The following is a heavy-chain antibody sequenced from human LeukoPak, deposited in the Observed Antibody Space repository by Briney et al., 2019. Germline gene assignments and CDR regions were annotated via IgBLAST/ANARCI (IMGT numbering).Heavy chain of an antibody. Sequence: PGGSLRLSCAASGFTFSSYWMSWVRQAPGKGLEWVANIKQDGSEKYYVDSVKGRFTISRDNAKNSLYLQMNSLRAEDTAVYYCARSSRITMVRDRRRGFDPWGQGTLVTVSS. V-gene: IGHV3-7*01. CDR2: IKQDGSEK. D-gene: IGHD3-10*01. CDR1: GFTFSSYW. J-gene: IGHJ5*02. CDR3: ARSSRITMVRDRRRGFDP.